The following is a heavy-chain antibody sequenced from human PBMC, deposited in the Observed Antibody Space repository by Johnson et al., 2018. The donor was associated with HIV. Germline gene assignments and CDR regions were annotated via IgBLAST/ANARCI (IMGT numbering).Heavy chain of an antibody. D-gene: IGHD1-26*01. CDR2: ISASGGST. V-gene: IGHV3-23*04. CDR3: AKDKAVGATHYFAFDI. Sequence: VQLVESGGGLVQPGGSLRLSCAASGFTFSIYAMSWVRQAPGKGLEWVSTISASGGSTYYADSVKGRFTNPRDNSKDTLDLQMTSLRAEDTAVYYCAKDKAVGATHYFAFDIWGQGTMVTVSS. J-gene: IGHJ3*02. CDR1: GFTFSIYA.